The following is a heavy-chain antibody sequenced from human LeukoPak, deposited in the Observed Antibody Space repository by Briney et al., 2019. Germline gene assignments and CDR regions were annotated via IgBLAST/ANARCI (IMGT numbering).Heavy chain of an antibody. J-gene: IGHJ4*02. D-gene: IGHD5-18*01. Sequence: SETLSLTCAVYGGSFSGYYWSWICQPPGKGLEWIGEINHSGSTNYNPSLKSRVTISVDTSKNQFSLKLSSVTAADTAVYYCARGSSGYSYGSLDYWGQGTLVTVSS. V-gene: IGHV4-34*01. CDR3: ARGSSGYSYGSLDY. CDR2: INHSGST. CDR1: GGSFSGYY.